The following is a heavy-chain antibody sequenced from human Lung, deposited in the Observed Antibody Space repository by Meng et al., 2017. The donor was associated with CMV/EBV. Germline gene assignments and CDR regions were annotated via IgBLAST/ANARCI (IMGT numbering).Heavy chain of an antibody. CDR1: FSFSIYD. CDR3: VRSHDFWSGYYNDYGMDV. CDR2: IGAAGDT. D-gene: IGHD3-3*01. V-gene: IGHV3-13*01. J-gene: IGHJ6*02. Sequence: FSFSIYDAQWVRHGTGKGLEWVSGIGAAGDTYYLGSVKGRFTISRENAKNSLYLQMNSLRAGDTAVYYCVRSHDFWSGYYNDYGMDVWGQGTTVTVSS.